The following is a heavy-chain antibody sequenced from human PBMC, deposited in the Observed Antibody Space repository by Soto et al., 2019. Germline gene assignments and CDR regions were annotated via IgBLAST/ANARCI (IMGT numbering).Heavy chain of an antibody. CDR3: AKDLFWPDY. V-gene: IGHV3-23*01. Sequence: GGSLRLTCVASGFTFSSYAMSWVRQAPGKGLEWVSAISASGGSTYYADSVKGRFTISRDNSKNTLYLQMNSLRAEDTAVYYCAKDLFWPDYWGQGTLVTVSS. J-gene: IGHJ4*02. D-gene: IGHD2-21*01. CDR1: GFTFSSYA. CDR2: ISASGGST.